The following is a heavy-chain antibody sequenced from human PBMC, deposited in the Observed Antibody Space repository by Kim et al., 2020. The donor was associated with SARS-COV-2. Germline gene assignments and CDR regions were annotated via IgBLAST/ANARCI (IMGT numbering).Heavy chain of an antibody. CDR3: ARRSFDSSSWYPYYYYMDV. V-gene: IGHV5-51*01. CDR1: GYSFTSYW. CDR2: IYPGDSDT. D-gene: IGHD6-13*01. Sequence: GESLKISCKGSGYSFTSYWIGWVRQMPGKGLEWMGIIYPGDSDTRYSPSFQGQVTISADKSISTAYLQWSSLKASDTAMYYCARRSFDSSSWYPYYYYMDVWGKGTTVTGSS. J-gene: IGHJ6*03.